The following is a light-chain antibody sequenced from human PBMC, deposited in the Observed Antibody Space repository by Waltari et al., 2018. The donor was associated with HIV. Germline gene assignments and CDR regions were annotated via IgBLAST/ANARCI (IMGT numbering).Light chain of an antibody. CDR2: EVI. CDR3: CSYAGGPAWS. CDR1: SSDFGNYNL. Sequence: QSALTHPPSVPASPGPSIPIPRTGISSDFGNYNLVSWFKPPPGKAPKPMIYEVIKRPSGVSDRFSGSRSGNTASLIISGLQAEDDADYYCCSYAGGPAWSFGGGTRLTVL. V-gene: IGLV2-23*02. J-gene: IGLJ3*02.